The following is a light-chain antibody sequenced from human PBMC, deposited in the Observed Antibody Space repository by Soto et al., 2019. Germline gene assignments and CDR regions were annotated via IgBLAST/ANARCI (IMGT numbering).Light chain of an antibody. Sequence: QSALTQPASVSGSPGQSITISCTGTSSDVGGYNYVSWYQHHPGKAPKLMIYEVGNRPSGISNRFSGSKSGSTASLTISGPQAEAVAEYYCTSYRSSGTLVFGTGTKLTVL. CDR3: TSYRSSGTLV. V-gene: IGLV2-14*01. J-gene: IGLJ1*01. CDR2: EVG. CDR1: SSDVGGYNY.